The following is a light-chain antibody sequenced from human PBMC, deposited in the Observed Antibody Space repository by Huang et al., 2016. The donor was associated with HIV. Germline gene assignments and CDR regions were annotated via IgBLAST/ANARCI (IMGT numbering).Light chain of an antibody. Sequence: DIVMTQSPASLAVSLGERATINCKSSQSVLYSSNNKNYLAWYQQKPGQPPNLLIYWASTRESVVPDRFSGSGSGTDFTLTISTLQAEDVAVYYCQQYYSTPLTFGGGTKVEI. V-gene: IGKV4-1*01. CDR2: WAS. CDR3: QQYYSTPLT. CDR1: QSVLYSSNNKNY. J-gene: IGKJ4*01.